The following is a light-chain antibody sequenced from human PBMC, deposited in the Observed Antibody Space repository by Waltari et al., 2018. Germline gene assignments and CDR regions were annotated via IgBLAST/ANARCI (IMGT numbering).Light chain of an antibody. V-gene: IGKV4-1*01. CDR2: WAS. CDR1: QSVSDHVNNKNY. CDR3: QQYYNTPPT. J-gene: IGKJ1*01. Sequence: DIVMTQSPDSLTVSPGDRATINCSSSQSVSDHVNNKNYLAWYRQKPGQPPKLLISWASNREFGVPDRFSGSGAGTEFTLTISSLQPEDVAVYYCQQYYNTPPTFGQGTKVEIK.